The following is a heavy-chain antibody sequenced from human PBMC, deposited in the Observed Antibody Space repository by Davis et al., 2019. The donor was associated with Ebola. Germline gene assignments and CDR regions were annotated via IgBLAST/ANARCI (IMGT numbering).Heavy chain of an antibody. Sequence: SVKVSCKASGFTFTSSAMQWVRQARGQRLAWIGWIVVGSGNTNYAQKFQERVTITRDMSTSTAYMELSSLRSEDTAVYYCAAEYCSGGSCTPAGGMDVWGQGTTVTVSS. CDR2: IVVGSGNT. D-gene: IGHD2-15*01. J-gene: IGHJ6*02. CDR3: AAEYCSGGSCTPAGGMDV. V-gene: IGHV1-58*02. CDR1: GFTFTSSA.